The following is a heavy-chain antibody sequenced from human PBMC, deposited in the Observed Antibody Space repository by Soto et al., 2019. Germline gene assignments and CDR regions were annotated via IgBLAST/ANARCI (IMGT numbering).Heavy chain of an antibody. V-gene: IGHV1-3*01. J-gene: IGHJ4*02. CDR3: ARSLMNPAMVTFYYFDY. D-gene: IGHD5-18*01. Sequence: VKVSCKASGYTFTTYAMHWVRQAPGQRLEWMGWINAANGNTKYSQKFQGKVTITRDTSASTAYMELSSLRSEDTAVYTCARSLMNPAMVTFYYFDYWGQGTLVTVSS. CDR1: GYTFTTYA. CDR2: INAANGNT.